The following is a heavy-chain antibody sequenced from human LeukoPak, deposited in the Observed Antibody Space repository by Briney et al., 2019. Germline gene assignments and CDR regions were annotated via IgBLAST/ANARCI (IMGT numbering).Heavy chain of an antibody. D-gene: IGHD3-10*01. J-gene: IGHJ4*02. Sequence: SETLSLTCTVSGGSISSSSYYWGWIRQPPGKGLEWIGNIYYSGNTYYNPSLKSRVTISVDTSKNQFSLKLSFVTAADTAVYYCARGRSYYGSGSYYNAGYWGQGTLVTVSS. CDR1: GGSISSSSYY. CDR2: IYYSGNT. V-gene: IGHV4-39*07. CDR3: ARGRSYYGSGSYYNAGY.